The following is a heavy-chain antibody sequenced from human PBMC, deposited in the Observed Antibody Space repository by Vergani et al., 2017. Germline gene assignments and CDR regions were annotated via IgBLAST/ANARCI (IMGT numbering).Heavy chain of an antibody. Sequence: QVQLVQSGAEVKKPGASVKVSCKASGYTFTDYFMHWVRQAPGQGLEWMGWINPNSGGTNYAQKFQGKVTMTRDTSISTAYMELSNLRFDDTAVYYCARVGTSSNHDYFDYWGQGTLVTVSS. CDR1: GYTFTDYF. V-gene: IGHV1-2*02. D-gene: IGHD2-2*01. J-gene: IGHJ4*01. CDR2: INPNSGGT. CDR3: ARVGTSSNHDYFDY.